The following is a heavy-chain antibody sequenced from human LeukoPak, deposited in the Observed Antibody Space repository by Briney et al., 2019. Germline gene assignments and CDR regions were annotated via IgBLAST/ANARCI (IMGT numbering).Heavy chain of an antibody. CDR2: ISAYNGNT. CDR3: ARVSLGNEPGSPQNYYYYGMDV. V-gene: IGHV1-18*01. Sequence: ASVKVSCKASGYTFTSYGISWVRQAPGQGLEWMGWISAYNGNTNYAQKLQGRVTITADESTSTAYMKLSSLRSEDTAVYYCARVSLGNEPGSPQNYYYYGMDVWGQGTTVTVSS. J-gene: IGHJ6*02. CDR1: GYTFTSYG.